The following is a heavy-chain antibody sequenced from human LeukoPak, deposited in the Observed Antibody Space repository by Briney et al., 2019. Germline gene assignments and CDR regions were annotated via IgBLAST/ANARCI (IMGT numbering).Heavy chain of an antibody. CDR1: GFTFSNAW. J-gene: IGHJ4*02. V-gene: IGHV3-15*01. Sequence: GGSLRLSCAASGFTFSNAWMSWVRQAPGKGLEWVGRIKSKTDGGTTDYAAPVKGRFTISRDDSKNTLYLQMNSLKTEDPAVYYCTPDCSSTSCYPYIDYWGQGTLVTVS. CDR2: IKSKTDGGTT. CDR3: TPDCSSTSCYPYIDY. D-gene: IGHD2-2*01.